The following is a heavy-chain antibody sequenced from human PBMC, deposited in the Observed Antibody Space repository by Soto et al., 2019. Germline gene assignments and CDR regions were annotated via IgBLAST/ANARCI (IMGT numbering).Heavy chain of an antibody. J-gene: IGHJ4*02. CDR2: IIPIFGTA. CDR3: ARVIAAAGDYYFDY. Sequence: SVKVSCEASGGTFSSYAISWVRQAPGQGLEWMGGIIPIFGTANYAQKFQGRVTITADESTSTAYMELSSLRSEDTAVYYCARVIAAAGDYYFDYWGQGTLVTVSS. V-gene: IGHV1-69*13. D-gene: IGHD6-13*01. CDR1: GGTFSSYA.